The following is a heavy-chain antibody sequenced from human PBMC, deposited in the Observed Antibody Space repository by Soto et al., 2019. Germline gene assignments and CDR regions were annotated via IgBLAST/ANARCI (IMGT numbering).Heavy chain of an antibody. Sequence: QVQLVQSGAEVKKPGSSVKVSCKASGGTFSSYTITWVRQAPGQGLEWMGSIVPLSGIANYAQKFQGRVTITADKSTNTAYMELSSLTSEDTAVYYCAREETAGRGYYELVRQKWFDPWGQGTLVTVSS. J-gene: IGHJ5*02. V-gene: IGHV1-69*08. D-gene: IGHD3-10*01. CDR1: GGTFSSYT. CDR2: IVPLSGIA. CDR3: AREETAGRGYYELVRQKWFDP.